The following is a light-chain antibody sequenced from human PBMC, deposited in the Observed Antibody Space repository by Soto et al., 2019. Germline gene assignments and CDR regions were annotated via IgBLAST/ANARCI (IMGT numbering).Light chain of an antibody. J-gene: IGKJ2*01. CDR3: QQYDSSSPT. CDR2: DAS. CDR1: QNISVW. Sequence: DIPMTQSPSTLSASVGDGVTITCRASQNISVWLAWYQQRPGKAPKFLIYDASNLETGVSSRFSGSGSGTAFTLTIRSLQPDDFATYYCQQYDSSSPTFGQGTKLEIK. V-gene: IGKV1-5*01.